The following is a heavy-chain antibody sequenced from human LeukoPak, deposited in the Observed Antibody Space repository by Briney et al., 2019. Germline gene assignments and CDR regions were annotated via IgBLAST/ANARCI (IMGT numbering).Heavy chain of an antibody. V-gene: IGHV3-23*01. CDR1: GLTFSNYA. CDR3: SKDPNGDYVGAFDM. CDR2: ITVSGGTT. Sequence: PGGSLTLSCAASGLTFSNYAVTWVRQAPGKGLEWVSSITVSGGTTYYADSVKGRFSISRDNSRNTLFLHMNSLRADDAAVYYCSKDPNGDYVGAFDMWGPGTMVTVSS. D-gene: IGHD4-17*01. J-gene: IGHJ3*02.